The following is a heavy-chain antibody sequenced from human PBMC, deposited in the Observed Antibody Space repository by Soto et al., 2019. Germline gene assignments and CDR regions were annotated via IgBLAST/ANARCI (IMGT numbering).Heavy chain of an antibody. D-gene: IGHD6-13*01. J-gene: IGHJ4*02. CDR2: INAGNGNT. CDR3: AREGVGIGYSGSRIPGY. CDR1: GYTFTSYA. Sequence: QVQLVQSGAEVKKPGASVKVSCKASGYTFTSYAMHWVRQAPGQRLEWMGWINAGNGNTKYSQKFQGRVTITRDTSGSTAYMERSSVRTEDTAVYYCAREGVGIGYSGSRIPGYWGQGTLVAVS. V-gene: IGHV1-3*01.